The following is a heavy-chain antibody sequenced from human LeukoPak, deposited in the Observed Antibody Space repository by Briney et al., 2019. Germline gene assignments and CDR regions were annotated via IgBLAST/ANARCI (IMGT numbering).Heavy chain of an antibody. CDR1: GGSFSSYV. D-gene: IGHD2-2*02. CDR3: ATGTWVARKYCSSTSCYIVDDY. J-gene: IGHJ4*02. CDR2: FDPEDGET. Sequence: GASVKVSCKASGGSFSSYVITWVRQAPGKGLEWMGGFDPEDGETIYAQKFQGRVTMTEDTSTDTAYMELSSLRSEDTAVYYCATGTWVARKYCSSTSCYIVDDYWGQGTLVTVSS. V-gene: IGHV1-24*01.